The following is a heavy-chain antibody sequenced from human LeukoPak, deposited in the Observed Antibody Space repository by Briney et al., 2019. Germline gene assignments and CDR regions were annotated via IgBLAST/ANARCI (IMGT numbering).Heavy chain of an antibody. V-gene: IGHV5-51*01. CDR3: ARPKTLGGYNYEFEF. D-gene: IGHD5-18*01. CDR2: VYPATSDT. J-gene: IGHJ4*02. Sequence: GESLKISCKASGYSFTTYWIGWVRQMPGKGPEWIGIVYPATSDTTYSPSFQGQVTISADKSSSTAYLQWSSLKASDTAIYYCARPKTLGGYNYEFEFWGQGTLVTVSS. CDR1: GYSFTTYW.